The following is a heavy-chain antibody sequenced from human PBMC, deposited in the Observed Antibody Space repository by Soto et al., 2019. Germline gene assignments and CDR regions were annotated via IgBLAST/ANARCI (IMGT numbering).Heavy chain of an antibody. CDR2: ISPYNGDT. CDR1: GYTFTSYG. J-gene: IGHJ3*02. CDR3: ARFRYCSGGSCYPPLNDASDI. Sequence: AAVKVSFKASGYTFTSYGISWVRQAPGQGLEWVGWISPYNGDTDYAQKVQGRVTMITDTSTSTVYMELKGLRSDDTAVYYCARFRYCSGGSCYPPLNDASDIWGQGTMVTVSS. V-gene: IGHV1-18*04. D-gene: IGHD2-15*01.